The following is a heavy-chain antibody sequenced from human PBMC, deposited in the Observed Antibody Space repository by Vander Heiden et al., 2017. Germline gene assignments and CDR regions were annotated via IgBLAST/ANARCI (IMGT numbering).Heavy chain of an antibody. CDR2: MPYDGIGSA. CDR1: GDSGTSNTHG. Sequence: QVQLRGSGPGQVKPSETLSLTCPVSGDSGTSNTHGRGWVRQPPGKGLEWVGYMPYDGIGSANYSPSLKRRVTVSVDPAKNQFSLRRTSVTAADTAVYYCARDNWGFLDYWGQGTLVTVSS. J-gene: IGHJ4*02. D-gene: IGHD7-27*01. V-gene: IGHV4-61*01. CDR3: ARDNWGFLDY.